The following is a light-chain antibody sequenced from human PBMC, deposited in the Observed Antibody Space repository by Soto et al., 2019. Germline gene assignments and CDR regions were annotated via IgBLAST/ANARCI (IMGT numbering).Light chain of an antibody. Sequence: DIQMTQSPSTLSASVGDRVTITCRASQSISSWLAWYQQKPGKAPKLLIYKASSLESGVPSRFSGSGSGTEFTFTISSLQPDDFETYYCQQYNSYLYTFGQGTKLEIK. J-gene: IGKJ2*01. CDR2: KAS. CDR1: QSISSW. V-gene: IGKV1-5*03. CDR3: QQYNSYLYT.